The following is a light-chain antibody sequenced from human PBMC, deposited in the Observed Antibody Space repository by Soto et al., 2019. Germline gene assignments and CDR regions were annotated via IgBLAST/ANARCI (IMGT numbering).Light chain of an antibody. V-gene: IGKV1-5*03. CDR1: QSIDTW. CDR2: KAS. CDR3: QQYQSYSYT. J-gene: IGKJ2*01. Sequence: DIQMTQSPSTLSASVGDRVTITCRASQSIDTWLAWYQQKPGKAPKVLIYKASRLQSGVPSRFSGSGSGTEFTLTISGLQPDDFATYYCQQYQSYSYTFGQGTDLEIK.